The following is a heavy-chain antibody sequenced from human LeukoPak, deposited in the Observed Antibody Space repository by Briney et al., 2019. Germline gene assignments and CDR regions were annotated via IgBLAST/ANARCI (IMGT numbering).Heavy chain of an antibody. CDR3: AKGHYDSRGYYTYHFDC. CDR1: GFTFSCYA. D-gene: IGHD3-22*01. Sequence: PGGSLRLSCAASGFTFSCYAMSWVRQAPGKGLEWVSAISGSGGSTYYADSVRGRFTISRYNSKNTLYLQMNSLRAEDTAVYYCAKGHYDSRGYYTYHFDCWGQRCLATVSS. V-gene: IGHV3-23*01. CDR2: ISGSGGST. J-gene: IGHJ4*02.